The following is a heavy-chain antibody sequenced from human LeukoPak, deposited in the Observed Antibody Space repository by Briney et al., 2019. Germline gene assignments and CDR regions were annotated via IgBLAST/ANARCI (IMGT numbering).Heavy chain of an antibody. CDR1: GYTHTELS. CDR2: FDPEDGET. Sequence: ASVKDSCKVSGYTHTELSMHWVRQAPGRGLEWMGGFDPEDGETIYAQKFQGRVTMTEETSTDTAYMELRSLRSEDTAVYYCATGGYPYNWFDPWGQGTLVTVSS. V-gene: IGHV1-24*01. D-gene: IGHD3-22*01. CDR3: ATGGYPYNWFDP. J-gene: IGHJ5*02.